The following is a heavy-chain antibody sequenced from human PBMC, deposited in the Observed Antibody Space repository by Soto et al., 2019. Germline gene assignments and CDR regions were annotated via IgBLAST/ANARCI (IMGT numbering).Heavy chain of an antibody. CDR3: AKDVGVGELWVHWFDL. Sequence: QVQLVESGGGVVQPGRSLRLSCSASGFTFSSYGMHWVRQAPGKGLEWVAGISFDGTNKYSADSVRGRFTISRDNSKNTLYLQMSSLRDEDTAVYYCAKDVGVGELWVHWFDLWGQGTLVTVSS. D-gene: IGHD3-10*01. J-gene: IGHJ5*02. CDR2: ISFDGTNK. V-gene: IGHV3-30*18. CDR1: GFTFSSYG.